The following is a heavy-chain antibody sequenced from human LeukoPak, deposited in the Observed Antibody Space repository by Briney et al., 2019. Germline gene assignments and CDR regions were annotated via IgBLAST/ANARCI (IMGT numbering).Heavy chain of an antibody. D-gene: IGHD1-26*01. V-gene: IGHV3-30*04. CDR1: GFTFRAYA. CDR3: ARDKQVGATYFDY. CDR2: ISNDGTIQ. J-gene: IGHJ4*02. Sequence: PGGSLRLSCAASGFTFRAYAMHWVRQAPGKGLEWLAVISNDGTIQYYADSVKGRFTICRDNAKNSLYLQMNSLRAEDTAVYYCARDKQVGATYFDYWGQGTLVTVSS.